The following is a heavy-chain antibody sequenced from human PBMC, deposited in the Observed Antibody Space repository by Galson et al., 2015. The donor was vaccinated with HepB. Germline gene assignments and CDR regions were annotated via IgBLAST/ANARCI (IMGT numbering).Heavy chain of an antibody. V-gene: IGHV3-30*18. D-gene: IGHD1-26*01. CDR1: GFTFSSYG. CDR3: AKDQYHGGSYDY. CDR2: ISYDGSNK. Sequence: SLRLSCAASGFTFSSYGMHWVRQAPGKGLEWVAVISYDGSNKYYADSVKGRFTISRDNSKNTLYLQMNSLRAEDTAVYYCAKDQYHGGSYDYWGQGTLVTVSS. J-gene: IGHJ4*02.